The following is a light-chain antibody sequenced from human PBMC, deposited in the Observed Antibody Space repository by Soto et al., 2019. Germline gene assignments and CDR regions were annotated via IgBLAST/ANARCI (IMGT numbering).Light chain of an antibody. CDR1: SSDVGGYNY. CDR3: SSYTTSITHWV. J-gene: IGLJ3*02. Sequence: QSALTQPASVSGSPGQSITISCTGTSSDVGGYNYVSWYQQHPGKAPKLMIYEVSNRPSGVSNRFSGSKSGNTASLTISGLQAEDEADYYCSSYTTSITHWVFVVGTKLTV. CDR2: EVS. V-gene: IGLV2-14*01.